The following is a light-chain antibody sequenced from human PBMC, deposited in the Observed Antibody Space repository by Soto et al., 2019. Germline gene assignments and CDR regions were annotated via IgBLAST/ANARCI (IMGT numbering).Light chain of an antibody. CDR3: LQYASPLYT. CDR2: GAY. CDR1: QSLSSSY. J-gene: IGKJ2*01. V-gene: IGKV3-20*01. Sequence: EIVLTQSPGTLSLSPGERATLSCRASQSLSSSYLAWYQLKPGQAPRLLIYGAYNRATGLPDRFSGSGSGTDFTLTISRLEPEDCAVYFWLQYASPLYTFGQGTKLEI.